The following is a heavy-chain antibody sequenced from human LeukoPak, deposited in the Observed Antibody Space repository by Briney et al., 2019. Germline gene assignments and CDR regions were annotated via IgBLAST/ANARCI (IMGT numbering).Heavy chain of an antibody. CDR3: ARVTIYDSSGYYVDY. J-gene: IGHJ4*02. Sequence: GRSLRLSCAASGFTFSSYAMHWVRQAPGKGLEWVAVISYDGSNKYYADSVKGRFTISRDNSKNTLYLQMNSLRAEDTAVYYCARVTIYDSSGYYVDYWGQGTLVTVSS. CDR2: ISYDGSNK. V-gene: IGHV3-30*01. D-gene: IGHD3-22*01. CDR1: GFTFSSYA.